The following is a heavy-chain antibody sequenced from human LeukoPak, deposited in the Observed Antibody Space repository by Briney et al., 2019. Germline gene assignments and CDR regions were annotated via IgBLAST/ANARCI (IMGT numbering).Heavy chain of an antibody. CDR2: IYYSATT. Sequence: SETLSLTCTVSGGSISNNRDYWGWIRQPPGKGLEWIGSIYYSATTFYNPSLKSRVTISVDTSKNQFSLKLSSVTAADTAVYYCARNYADYYYYYMDVWGKGTTVTVSS. D-gene: IGHD3-16*01. CDR3: ARNYADYYYYYMDV. CDR1: GGSISNNRDY. V-gene: IGHV4-39*07. J-gene: IGHJ6*03.